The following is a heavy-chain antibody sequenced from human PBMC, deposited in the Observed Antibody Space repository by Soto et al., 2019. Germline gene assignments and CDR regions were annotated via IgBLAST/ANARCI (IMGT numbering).Heavy chain of an antibody. Sequence: QVQLRQWGAGLLKPSETLSLTCAVYGGSFSGHWWNWIRQSPGKGLEWIGEIDHSGRTKHNPSLKSRVTISVDTSNNQFSLKLTSVPAADTAVYYCAGWGGDGRNDHRFDPWGQGTLVTVSS. J-gene: IGHJ5*02. D-gene: IGHD1-1*01. CDR1: GGSFSGHW. CDR2: IDHSGRT. CDR3: AGWGGDGRNDHRFDP. V-gene: IGHV4-34*01.